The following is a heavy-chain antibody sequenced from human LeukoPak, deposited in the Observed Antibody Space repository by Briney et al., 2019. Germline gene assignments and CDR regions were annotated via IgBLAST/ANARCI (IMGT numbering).Heavy chain of an antibody. J-gene: IGHJ4*02. D-gene: IGHD6-13*01. CDR1: GVSISTGSYY. V-gene: IGHV4-39*01. Sequence: SETLSLTFTVSGVSISTGSYYWAWIRQPPGKGLEWIGSLCYHGSTHHNPSLKSPVTISGDTSKNQFSLRLSSVTAADTAVYFCARLLGAAKTDYFDYWGQGTLVTVST. CDR3: ARLLGAAKTDYFDY. CDR2: LCYHGST.